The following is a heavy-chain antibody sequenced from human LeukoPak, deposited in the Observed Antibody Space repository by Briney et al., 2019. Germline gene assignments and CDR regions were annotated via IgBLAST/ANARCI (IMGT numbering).Heavy chain of an antibody. Sequence: SETLSLTCTVSGGSISTTSYFWGWIRQPPGKGLEWIGSISYTGSTYYNPSLKSRVTISVDTSKNQFSLKLTSVTAADTAVYYCARHSGSFYYYYYMDVWGKGTTVTVSS. CDR1: GGSISTTSYF. J-gene: IGHJ6*03. CDR3: ARHSGSFYYYYYMDV. CDR2: ISYTGST. D-gene: IGHD1-26*01. V-gene: IGHV4-39*07.